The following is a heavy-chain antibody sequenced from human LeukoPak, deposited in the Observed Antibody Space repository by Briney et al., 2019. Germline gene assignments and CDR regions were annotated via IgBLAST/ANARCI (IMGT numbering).Heavy chain of an antibody. CDR3: ARGGFRVVVAATSFFDY. Sequence: GGSLRLSCATTGFIFTNYWMYWVRRAPGKGLVWVSRIGNDDTGTSYADSVKGRFTISRDNAKNTLYLQMNSLRAEDTAVYYCARGGFRVVVAATSFFDYWGQGTLVTVSS. V-gene: IGHV3-74*01. CDR1: GFIFTNYW. D-gene: IGHD2-15*01. CDR2: IGNDDTGT. J-gene: IGHJ4*02.